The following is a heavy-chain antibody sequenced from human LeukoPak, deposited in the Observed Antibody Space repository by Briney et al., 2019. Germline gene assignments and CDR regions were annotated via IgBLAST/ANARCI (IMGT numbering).Heavy chain of an antibody. CDR3: TVQRGGDGYNTFDY. V-gene: IGHV3-23*01. D-gene: IGHD5-24*01. Sequence: GGSLRLSWAASGFTFSSYAMSWVRQAPGKGLEWVSALSGSGDDTYYADSVKGRFTISRDNSKNTLYLQMNSLRADDTAVYYCTVQRGGDGYNTFDYWGQGTLVTVSS. CDR1: GFTFSSYA. J-gene: IGHJ4*02. CDR2: LSGSGDDT.